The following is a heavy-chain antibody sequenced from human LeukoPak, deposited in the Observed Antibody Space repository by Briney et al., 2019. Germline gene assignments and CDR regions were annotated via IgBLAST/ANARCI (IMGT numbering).Heavy chain of an antibody. CDR1: GRSISSYY. V-gene: IGHV4-59*01. Sequence: SETLSLTCTVSGRSISSYYWSWIRQPPGKGLEWIGYIYYSGSTNYNPSLKSRVTISVVTSKNQFSLKLSSVTAADTAVYYCARGHSSGWYRDGYFDYWGQGTLVTVSS. CDR2: IYYSGST. J-gene: IGHJ4*02. CDR3: ARGHSSGWYRDGYFDY. D-gene: IGHD6-19*01.